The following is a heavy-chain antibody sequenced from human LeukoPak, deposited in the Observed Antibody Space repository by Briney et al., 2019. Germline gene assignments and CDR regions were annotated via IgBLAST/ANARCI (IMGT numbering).Heavy chain of an antibody. Sequence: PGGSLRLSCVASGFSFSSYAMSWVRQTPGKGLEWVSGISRSGDSTYYADSVKGRFTISRDTSKNTVYLQMNSLRAEDTALYYCAKSNIVVVLAAADYWGPGILVTASS. J-gene: IGHJ4*02. CDR2: ISRSGDST. D-gene: IGHD2-15*01. CDR1: GFSFSSYA. V-gene: IGHV3-23*01. CDR3: AKSNIVVVLAAADY.